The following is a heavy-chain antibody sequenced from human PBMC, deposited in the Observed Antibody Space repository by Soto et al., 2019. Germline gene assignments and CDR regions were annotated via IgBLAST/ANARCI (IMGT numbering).Heavy chain of an antibody. CDR1: GGTFSSYA. Sequence: SVKVSCKASGGTFSSYAISWVRQAPGQGLEWMGGIIPIFGTANYAQKFQGRVTITADESTSTAYMELSSLRSEDTAVYYCASVRLSIAARYYYYGMDVWGQGTTVTVSS. CDR3: ASVRLSIAARYYYYGMDV. D-gene: IGHD6-6*01. J-gene: IGHJ6*02. CDR2: IIPIFGTA. V-gene: IGHV1-69*13.